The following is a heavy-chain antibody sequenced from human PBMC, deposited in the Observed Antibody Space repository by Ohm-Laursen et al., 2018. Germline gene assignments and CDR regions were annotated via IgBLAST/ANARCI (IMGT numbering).Heavy chain of an antibody. V-gene: IGHV3-53*01. J-gene: IGHJ4*02. D-gene: IGHD5-24*01. CDR3: AKMATIDY. CDR1: GFTVSSIY. CDR2: IYSGGST. Sequence: SLRLSCAASGFTVSSIYMSWVRQAPGKGLEWVSVIYSGGSTYYADSVKGRFTISRDNSKNTLYLQMNSLRAEDTAVYYCAKMATIDYWGQGTLVTVSS.